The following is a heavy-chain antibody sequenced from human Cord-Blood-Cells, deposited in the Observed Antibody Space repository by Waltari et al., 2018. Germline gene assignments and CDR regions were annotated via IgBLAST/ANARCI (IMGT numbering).Heavy chain of an antibody. V-gene: IGHV1-46*01. CDR1: GYTFTSYY. J-gene: IGHJ3*02. Sequence: QVQLVQSGAEVKKPGASVKVSCKASGYTFTSYYMNWVRHAPGQGLEWMGIINPSGGSTSYAQKFQGRVTMTRDTSTSTVYMELSSLRSEDTAVYYCARQLVSSAFDIWGQGTMVTVSS. CDR3: ARQLVSSAFDI. CDR2: INPSGGST. D-gene: IGHD6-6*01.